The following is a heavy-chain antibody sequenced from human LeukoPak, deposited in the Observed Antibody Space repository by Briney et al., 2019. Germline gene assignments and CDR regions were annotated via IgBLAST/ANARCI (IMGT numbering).Heavy chain of an antibody. V-gene: IGHV1-46*01. D-gene: IGHD3-22*01. CDR1: GYTFTSYY. Sequence: ASVKVSCKASGYTFTSYYMHWVRQAPGQGLEWMGIINPSGGSTSYAQKFQGRVTITTDESTSTAYMELSSLRSEDTAVYYCAREYYYDSSGHLSTPVYYYYMDVWGKGTTVTVSS. CDR3: AREYYYDSSGHLSTPVYYYYMDV. CDR2: INPSGGST. J-gene: IGHJ6*03.